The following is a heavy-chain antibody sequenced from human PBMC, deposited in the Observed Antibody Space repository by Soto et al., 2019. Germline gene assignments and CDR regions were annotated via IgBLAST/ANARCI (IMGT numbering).Heavy chain of an antibody. V-gene: IGHV4-31*03. Sequence: QVQLQESGPGLVKPSQTLSLTCTVSGGSISSGGYYWSWIRQHPGKGLEWIGYIYYSGSTYYNPSRKCRVTISADTSKNQFSLKLSSVTAADTAVYYCASGSIWGAPMDVWGQGTTVTVSS. J-gene: IGHJ6*02. CDR3: ASGSIWGAPMDV. CDR1: GGSISSGGYY. CDR2: IYYSGST. D-gene: IGHD3-16*01.